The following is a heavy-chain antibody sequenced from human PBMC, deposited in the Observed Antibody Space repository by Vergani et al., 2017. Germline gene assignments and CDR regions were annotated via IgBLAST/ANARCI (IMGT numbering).Heavy chain of an antibody. Sequence: QVQLVQSGAEVKKPGASVKVSCKASGYTFTSYGISWVRQATGQGLEWMGWISAYNGNTNYAQKRQGRVTMTTDTSTSTAYMELRSLRSDDTAVYYCAGAKVQYYYGSSGYYSALDAFDIWGQGTMVTVSS. CDR3: AGAKVQYYYGSSGYYSALDAFDI. CDR2: ISAYNGNT. V-gene: IGHV1-18*01. CDR1: GYTFTSYG. J-gene: IGHJ3*02. D-gene: IGHD3-22*01.